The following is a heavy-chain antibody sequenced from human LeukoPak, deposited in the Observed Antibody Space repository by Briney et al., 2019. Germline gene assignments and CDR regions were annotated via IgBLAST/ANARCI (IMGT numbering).Heavy chain of an antibody. CDR2: IYTSGST. V-gene: IGHV4-61*02. Sequence: SETLSLTCTVSGGSISSGSYYWSWIRQPAGKGLEWIGRIYTSGSTNYNPSLKSRVTISVDTSKNQSSLKLSSVTAADTAVYYCARETYYYDSSGLDYWGQGTLVTVSS. CDR1: GGSISSGSYY. J-gene: IGHJ4*02. D-gene: IGHD3-22*01. CDR3: ARETYYYDSSGLDY.